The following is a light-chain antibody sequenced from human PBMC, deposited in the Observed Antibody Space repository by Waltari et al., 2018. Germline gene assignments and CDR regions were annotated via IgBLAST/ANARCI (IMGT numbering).Light chain of an antibody. CDR3: QQYDSYPYT. J-gene: IGKJ2*01. V-gene: IGKV1-5*03. CDR2: KAS. Sequence: DIQMTQSPSTLSASVGNRVIITCRASQSIGSWVAWYYQTPGRAPNLLIYKASDLESGVPSRFSGSGSGTEFTLTISSLQLADFGTYYCQQYDSYPYTFGQGTKVEMK. CDR1: QSIGSW.